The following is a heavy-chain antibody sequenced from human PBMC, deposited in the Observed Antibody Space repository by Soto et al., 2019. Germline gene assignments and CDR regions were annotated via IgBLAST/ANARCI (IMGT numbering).Heavy chain of an antibody. V-gene: IGHV3-30*18. Sequence: GGSLRLSCAASGFTFSSYGMHWVRQAPGKGLEWVAVISYDGSNKYYADSVKGRFTISRDNSKNTLYLQMNSLRAEDTAVYYCAKDRGYSGYDSRHFDYWGQGTLVTVSS. D-gene: IGHD5-12*01. CDR1: GFTFSSYG. J-gene: IGHJ4*02. CDR3: AKDRGYSGYDSRHFDY. CDR2: ISYDGSNK.